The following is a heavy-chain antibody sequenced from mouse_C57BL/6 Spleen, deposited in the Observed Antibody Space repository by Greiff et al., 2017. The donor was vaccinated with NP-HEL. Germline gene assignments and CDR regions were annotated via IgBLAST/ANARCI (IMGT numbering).Heavy chain of an antibody. V-gene: IGHV1-26*01. Sequence: DVQLQESGPELVKPGASVKISCKASGYTFTDYYMNWVKQSHGKSLEWIGDINPNNGGTSYNQKFKGKATLTVDKSSSTAYMELRSLTSEDSAVYYCARNDYGNFQDYFDYWGQGTTPTVSS. CDR1: GYTFTDYY. CDR2: INPNNGGT. J-gene: IGHJ2*01. D-gene: IGHD2-1*01. CDR3: ARNDYGNFQDYFDY.